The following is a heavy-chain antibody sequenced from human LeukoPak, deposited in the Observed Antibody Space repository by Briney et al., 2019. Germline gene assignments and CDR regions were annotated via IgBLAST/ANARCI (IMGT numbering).Heavy chain of an antibody. V-gene: IGHV3-21*01. CDR2: ISSSSSYI. CDR3: ARFTTMIVVVDKYYFDY. CDR1: GFTFSSYS. J-gene: IGHJ4*02. Sequence: GGSLRLSCAASGFTFSSYSMNWVRQAPGKGLEWVSSISSSSSYIYYADSVKGRFTISRENAKNSLYLQMNSLRAEDTAVYYRARFTTMIVVVDKYYFDYWGQGTLVTVSS. D-gene: IGHD3-22*01.